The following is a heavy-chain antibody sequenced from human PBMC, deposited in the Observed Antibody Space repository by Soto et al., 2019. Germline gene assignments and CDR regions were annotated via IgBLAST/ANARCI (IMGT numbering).Heavy chain of an antibody. CDR3: VRVDNYVTPTPQDV. D-gene: IGHD3-16*01. J-gene: IGHJ6*02. CDR2: ISPYTGNT. V-gene: IGHV1-18*01. Sequence: QVQLVQSGDEVKKPGASVKVSCKASGYIFVNYGIAWVRQAPGQGLEWMGWISPYTGNTHSASKVQGRLTMTTTTSTSTAYMDLGSLISDDTAVYYCVRVDNYVTPTPQDVWGQGTTVTVSS. CDR1: GYIFVNYG.